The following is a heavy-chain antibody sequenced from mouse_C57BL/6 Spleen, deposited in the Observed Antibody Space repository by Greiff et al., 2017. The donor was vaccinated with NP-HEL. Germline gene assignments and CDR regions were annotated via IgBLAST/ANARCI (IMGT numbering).Heavy chain of an antibody. CDR1: GYTFTSYW. Sequence: QVQLQQPGAELVMPGASVKLSCKASGYTFTSYWMHWVKQRPGQGLEWIGEIDPSDSYTNYNQKFKSKSTLTVDTSSSTEYMQLSSLKSEDSAVYYCARKGNWGAMDYWGQGTSVTVSS. D-gene: IGHD4-1*01. CDR3: ARKGNWGAMDY. J-gene: IGHJ4*01. V-gene: IGHV1-69*01. CDR2: IDPSDSYT.